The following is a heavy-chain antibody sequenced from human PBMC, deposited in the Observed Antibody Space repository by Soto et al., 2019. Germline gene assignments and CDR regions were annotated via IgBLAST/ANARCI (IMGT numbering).Heavy chain of an antibody. V-gene: IGHV1-69*13. CDR1: GGTFSSYA. CDR2: IIPIFGTA. J-gene: IGHJ4*02. Sequence: SVKVSCKASGGTFSSYAISWVRQAPGQGLEWMGGIIPIFGTANYAQKFQGRVTITADESTSTAYMELSSLRSENTAVYYCARGSSDYGGNSFFDYWGQGTLVTVSS. CDR3: ARGSSDYGGNSFFDY. D-gene: IGHD4-17*01.